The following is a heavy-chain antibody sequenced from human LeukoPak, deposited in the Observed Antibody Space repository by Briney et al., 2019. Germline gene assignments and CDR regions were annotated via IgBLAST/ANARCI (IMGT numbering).Heavy chain of an antibody. CDR3: AANGYYCLDV. Sequence: SETLSLTCTVSGGSISSSSYYWGWIRQPPGKGLEWIGSIYHSGGTNYNPSLKSRITISVDKSQNYFSLNVNSLTAADTAVYYCAANGYYCLDVWGKGTTVTVSS. V-gene: IGHV4-39*07. CDR1: GGSISSSSYY. J-gene: IGHJ6*03. CDR2: IYHSGGT. D-gene: IGHD2-8*01.